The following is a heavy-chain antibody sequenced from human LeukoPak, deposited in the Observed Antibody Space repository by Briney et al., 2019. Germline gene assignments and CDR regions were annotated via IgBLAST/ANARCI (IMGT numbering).Heavy chain of an antibody. CDR1: GGSLNDYL. CDR3: ARREGGYRSYYYYMDV. D-gene: IGHD5-12*01. Sequence: KPSETLSLTCAVYGGSLNDYLWSWIRQPPGQGLEWIGEVGHSGTTNYNPSLKSRVTISVDTSKNQFSLKLSSVTAADTAVYYCARREGGYRSYYYYMDVWGKGTTVTVSS. CDR2: VGHSGTT. J-gene: IGHJ6*03. V-gene: IGHV4-34*01.